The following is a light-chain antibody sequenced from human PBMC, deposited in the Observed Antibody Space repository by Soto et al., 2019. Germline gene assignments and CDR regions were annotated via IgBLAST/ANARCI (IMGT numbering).Light chain of an antibody. Sequence: EIVLTQSPDTLSLSPGERATLSCRASQSVSSSYLAWYQQKPDQAPRLLIYGASSRATGIPDRFSGSGSGTDFTLTISRLEPEDFAVYYCQQYGSSPRTFGQGTKVEIK. CDR3: QQYGSSPRT. J-gene: IGKJ1*01. CDR1: QSVSSSY. V-gene: IGKV3-20*01. CDR2: GAS.